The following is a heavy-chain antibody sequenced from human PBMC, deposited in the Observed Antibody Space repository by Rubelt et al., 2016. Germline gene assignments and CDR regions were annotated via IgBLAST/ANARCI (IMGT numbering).Heavy chain of an antibody. V-gene: IGHV4-59*01. CDR3: ARGQGRDGYIH. CDR2: IYYSGST. CDR1: GGSISNYY. Sequence: QVQLQESGPGLVKPSETLSLTCTVSGGSISNYYWSWIRQPPGKGLEGIGNIYYSGSTNYNPSIKSRVTISVDTSKNQFSLKLSSVTAADTAVYYCARGQGRDGYIHWGQGTLVTVSS. J-gene: IGHJ4*02. D-gene: IGHD5-24*01.